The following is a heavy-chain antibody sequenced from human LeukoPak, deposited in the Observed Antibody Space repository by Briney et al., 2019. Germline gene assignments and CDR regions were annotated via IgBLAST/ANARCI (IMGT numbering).Heavy chain of an antibody. CDR1: GFSFSSYA. D-gene: IGHD3-3*01. CDR2: ISGSGGST. Sequence: GGSLRLSCATSGFSFSSYAMSWVRQAPGKGLEWVSAISGSGGSTYYADSVKGRFTISRDNSKNTLYLQMNSLRAEDTAVYYCAKGLEWLSKDCDYWGQGTLVTVSS. CDR3: AKGLEWLSKDCDY. J-gene: IGHJ4*02. V-gene: IGHV3-23*01.